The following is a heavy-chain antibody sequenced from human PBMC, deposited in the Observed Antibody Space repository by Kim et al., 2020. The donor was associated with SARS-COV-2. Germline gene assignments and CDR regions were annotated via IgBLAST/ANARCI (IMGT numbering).Heavy chain of an antibody. Sequence: GGSLRLSCAVSGLTFSSHAMTWVRQAPGKGLEWVPAISGSGGTTHYADSVKGRFTISRDNSKNTLYLQLNSLRAEDTAVYYCAKEVWFGELLSLDYWGQGTLVTVSS. CDR1: GLTFSSHA. CDR2: ISGSGGTT. V-gene: IGHV3-23*01. J-gene: IGHJ4*02. CDR3: AKEVWFGELLSLDY. D-gene: IGHD3-10*01.